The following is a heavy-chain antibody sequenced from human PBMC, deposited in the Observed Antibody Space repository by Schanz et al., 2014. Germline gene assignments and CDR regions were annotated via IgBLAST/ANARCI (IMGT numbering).Heavy chain of an antibody. Sequence: QVQLVQSGAEVKKPGSSVKVSCKASGGTFSTYTISWVRQAPGQGLEWMGKIIPVLNIATYAQRFQGRVSITADTSTNTAYMELSSLTSEDTAVHYCARGYGDSPTDFWGQGTLVTVSS. CDR3: ARGYGDSPTDF. D-gene: IGHD4-17*01. CDR2: IIPVLNIA. CDR1: GGTFSTYT. V-gene: IGHV1-69*02. J-gene: IGHJ4*02.